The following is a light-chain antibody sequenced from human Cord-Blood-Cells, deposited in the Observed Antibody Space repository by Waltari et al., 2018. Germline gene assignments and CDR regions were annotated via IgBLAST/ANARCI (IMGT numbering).Light chain of an antibody. CDR1: QSVSSN. V-gene: IGKV3-15*01. Sequence: EIVMTQSPATLSVSPGERATLSCRASQSVSSNLAWYQQKPGQAPSLLIYGASTRATGIPARFSGSGSGTEFTLTISSLQSEDVAVYYCQQYNNWPYTFGQGTKLEIK. CDR2: GAS. CDR3: QQYNNWPYT. J-gene: IGKJ2*01.